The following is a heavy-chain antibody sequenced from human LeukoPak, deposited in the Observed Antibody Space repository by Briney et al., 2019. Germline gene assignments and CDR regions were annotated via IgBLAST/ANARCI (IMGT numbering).Heavy chain of an antibody. CDR2: FSGSGDRT. V-gene: IGHV3-23*01. CDR3: SKKGQNEDYGKPD. Sequence: PGGSLRLSCAASGFTFSSSAMSWVRQAPGKGLEWVSAFSGSGDRTYYADSVKGRFTISRDNSKNTLYLQMNSLRAEDTAVYYCSKKGQNEDYGKPDWGQGTLVTVSS. D-gene: IGHD4-17*01. J-gene: IGHJ4*02. CDR1: GFTFSSSA.